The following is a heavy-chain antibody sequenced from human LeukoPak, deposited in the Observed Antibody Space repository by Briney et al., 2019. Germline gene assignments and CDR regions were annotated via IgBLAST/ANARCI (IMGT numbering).Heavy chain of an antibody. CDR1: GFTFSDYY. CDR3: VREGNWNLDH. V-gene: IGHV3-11*06. D-gene: IGHD1-7*01. J-gene: IGHJ4*02. Sequence: KAGGSLRLSCAASGFTFSDYYMSWMRQAPGKGLEWLSHISSSSSFTHYADSVEGRFTISRDNAKNSLYLQMSSLRAEDTAVYYCVREGNWNLDHWGQGTPVTVSS. CDR2: ISSSSSFT.